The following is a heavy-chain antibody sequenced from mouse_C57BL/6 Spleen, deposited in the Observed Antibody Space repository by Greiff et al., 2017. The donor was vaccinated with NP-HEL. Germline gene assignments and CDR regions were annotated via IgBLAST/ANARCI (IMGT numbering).Heavy chain of an antibody. Sequence: VQLQQSGAELVRPGASVKLSCKASGYTFTDYYINWVKQRPGQGLEWIARIYPGSGNTYYNEKFKGKATLTAEKSSSTAYMQLSSLTSEDSAVYFCARVEIYYYAMDYWGQGTSVTVSS. CDR3: ARVEIYYYAMDY. J-gene: IGHJ4*01. V-gene: IGHV1-76*01. CDR1: GYTFTDYY. CDR2: IYPGSGNT.